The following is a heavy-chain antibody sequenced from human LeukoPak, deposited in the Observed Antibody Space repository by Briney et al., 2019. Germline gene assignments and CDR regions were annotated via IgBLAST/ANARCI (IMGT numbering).Heavy chain of an antibody. J-gene: IGHJ4*02. CDR1: GGSISHYY. Sequence: SETLSLTCTVSGGSISHYYWSWIRLPPGKGLEWIGYIYYTGATYYNPSLKGRVTISLDTSKNQFSLKPSSVTAADAAVYYCARAGYSYGTGYYFDYWGQGALVTVSS. CDR3: ARAGYSYGTGYYFDY. CDR2: IYYTGAT. D-gene: IGHD5-18*01. V-gene: IGHV4-59*01.